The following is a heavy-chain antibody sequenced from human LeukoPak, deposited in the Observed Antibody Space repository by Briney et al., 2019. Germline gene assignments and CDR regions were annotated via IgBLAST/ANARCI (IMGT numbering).Heavy chain of an antibody. CDR3: VKYYDSSGSYYFDY. D-gene: IGHD3-22*01. Sequence: GGSLRLSCAASGFTFSSYAMSWVRQAPGKGLEWVSTISGSGASTYYADSVKGRFTISRDNPKNTLYLQMNSLRAEDTAVYYCVKYYDSSGSYYFDYWGQGTLVTVSS. J-gene: IGHJ4*02. CDR2: ISGSGAST. V-gene: IGHV3-23*01. CDR1: GFTFSSYA.